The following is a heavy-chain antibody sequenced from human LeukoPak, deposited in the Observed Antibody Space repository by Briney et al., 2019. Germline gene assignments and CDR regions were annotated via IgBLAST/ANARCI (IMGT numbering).Heavy chain of an antibody. CDR3: ARDHPSRSGWNDAFDI. CDR2: ISSSGGST. CDR1: GFTFSSYS. J-gene: IGHJ3*02. Sequence: GGSLRLSCAASGFTFSSYSMHWVRQAPGKGLEYVSAISSSGGSTYYTDSVKGRFTISRDNSKNILYLQMGSLRAEDMAVYYCARDHPSRSGWNDAFDIWGHGTMVTVSS. V-gene: IGHV3-64*02. D-gene: IGHD3-9*01.